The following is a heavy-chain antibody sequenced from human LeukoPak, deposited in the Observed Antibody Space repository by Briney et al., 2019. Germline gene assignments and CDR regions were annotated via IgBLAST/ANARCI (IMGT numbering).Heavy chain of an antibody. J-gene: IGHJ4*02. CDR2: IKQDGSKK. V-gene: IGHV3-7*03. CDR1: TVMFSTTI. CDR3: ATPLDYYDTSGYHQGGD. Sequence: GGSLRLSCEVPTVMFSTTIVHWVRQAPGKGLEWVANIKQDGSKKNYVDSVKGRFTISRDNAKNSLYLQMNSLRAEDTAVYYCATPLDYYDTSGYHQGGDWGQGTLVTVSS. D-gene: IGHD3-22*01.